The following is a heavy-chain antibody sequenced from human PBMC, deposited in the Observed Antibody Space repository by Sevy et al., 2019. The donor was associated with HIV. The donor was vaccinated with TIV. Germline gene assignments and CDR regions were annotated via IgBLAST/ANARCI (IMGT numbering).Heavy chain of an antibody. CDR2: INPNSGGT. CDR1: GYTFTAYY. Sequence: ASVKVSCKASGYTFTAYYMHWVRQPPGQGLEWMGWINPNSGGTNYAQRFQGSVTITRDTSISTLYMELSSLRSDDTAVYYCARGRDTTMVTSPPFDYWGQGTLVTVSS. CDR3: ARGRDTTMVTSPPFDY. D-gene: IGHD4-17*01. J-gene: IGHJ4*02. V-gene: IGHV1-2*02.